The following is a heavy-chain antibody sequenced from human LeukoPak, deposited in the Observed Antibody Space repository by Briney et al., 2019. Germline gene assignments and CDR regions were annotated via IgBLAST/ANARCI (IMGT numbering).Heavy chain of an antibody. CDR1: GYSFTTYW. V-gene: IGHV5-51*01. CDR2: IYPADSDT. CDR3: ATYTTSAASGYFMDV. D-gene: IGHD3-16*01. Sequence: KVGEFLKISCKGSGYSFTTYWIGWVRQMPGRGLEWMGIIYPADSDTRYSPSFQGQVTISADKSISTAYLQWSSLRASDTAMYYCATYTTSAASGYFMDVWGKGTTVTVSS. J-gene: IGHJ6*03.